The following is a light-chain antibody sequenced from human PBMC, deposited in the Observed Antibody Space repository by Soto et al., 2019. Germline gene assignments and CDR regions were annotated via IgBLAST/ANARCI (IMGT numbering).Light chain of an antibody. V-gene: IGKV3-11*01. CDR3: QQRSNWPST. CDR1: QSVSSY. Sequence: EIVLTPSPATLSLSPGERATLSCRASQSVSSYLAWYQQKPGQAPRLLIYDASNRATGIPARFSGSGSGTDFILTISSLEPEDFAVYYCQQRSNWPSTFGQGTRLEIK. CDR2: DAS. J-gene: IGKJ5*01.